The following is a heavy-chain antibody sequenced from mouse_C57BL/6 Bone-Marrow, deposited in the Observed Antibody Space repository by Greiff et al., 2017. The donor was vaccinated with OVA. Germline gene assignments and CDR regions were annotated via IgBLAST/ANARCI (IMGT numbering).Heavy chain of an antibody. J-gene: IGHJ1*03. D-gene: IGHD1-1*01. CDR1: GFSLSTSGMG. CDR2: FYWGDDK. CDR3: TRNYDGRSPDV. V-gene: IGHV8-12*01. Sequence: QVTLKESGPGILQSSQTLSLTCSFSGFSLSTSGMGVSWIRQPSGQGLEWLAHFYWGDDKRYNPSLESRLTISKDTSRNQVFLKITSVDTADTATYYCTRNYDGRSPDVWGTGTTLTVSS.